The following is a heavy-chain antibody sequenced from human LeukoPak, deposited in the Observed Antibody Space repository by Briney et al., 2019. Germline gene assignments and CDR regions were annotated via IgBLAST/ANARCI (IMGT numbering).Heavy chain of an antibody. V-gene: IGHV4-34*01. CDR1: GGSFGGYY. CDR2: VNERGNT. CDR3: ARASAYSSSSGVNY. D-gene: IGHD6-6*01. Sequence: SETLSLTCAVYGGSFGGYYWTWIRQPPGKGLGWIGEVNERGNTNYNPSLKSRVTISVDTSKKQFSLELMFVSAADTALYYCARASAYSSSSGVNYWGQGALVTVSS. J-gene: IGHJ4*02.